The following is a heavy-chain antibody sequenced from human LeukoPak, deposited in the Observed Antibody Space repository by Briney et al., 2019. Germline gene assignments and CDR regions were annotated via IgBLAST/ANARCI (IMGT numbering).Heavy chain of an antibody. CDR1: GGTFSSYA. Sequence: SMKVSCRASGGTFSSYAISWVRRAPGQGLEWMAGISPVCGTANYAQKFQRRVTITADESTSTAYMELSSLRSEDTAVYYCAREIGVGATDYWGQGTLVTVSS. V-gene: IGHV1-69*13. D-gene: IGHD1-26*01. CDR2: ISPVCGTA. J-gene: IGHJ4*02. CDR3: AREIGVGATDY.